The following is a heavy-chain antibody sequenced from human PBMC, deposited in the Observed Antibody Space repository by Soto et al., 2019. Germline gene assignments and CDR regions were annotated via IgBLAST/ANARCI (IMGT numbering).Heavy chain of an antibody. CDR1: GFTFSSYS. J-gene: IGHJ1*01. CDR3: ARGFDILTGLYFQH. CDR2: IRSSSRYI. Sequence: EVQLVESGGGLVKPGGSLRLSCAASGFTFSSYSMNWVRQAPGKGLEWVSSIRSSSRYIYYPDSVKGRFTISRDNAKNSLYLQMSSLRAEDTAVYYCARGFDILTGLYFQHWGQGTLVTVSS. V-gene: IGHV3-21*01. D-gene: IGHD3-9*01.